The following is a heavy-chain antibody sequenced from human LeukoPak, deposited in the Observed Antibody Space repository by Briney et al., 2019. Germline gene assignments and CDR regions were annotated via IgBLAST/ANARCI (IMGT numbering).Heavy chain of an antibody. J-gene: IGHJ4*02. CDR1: GFTFSSYD. V-gene: IGHV3-13*01. D-gene: IGHD1-7*01. CDR3: ARGPIVGITETKGYFDY. CDR2: IGTAADT. Sequence: GGSLRLSCAASGFTFSSYDMHWVRQAPGRGLEWVSSIGTAADTYSPGSVKGRFTIYRENAKNSLYLQMNSLRAGDTAVYYCARGPIVGITETKGYFDYWGQGILVTVSS.